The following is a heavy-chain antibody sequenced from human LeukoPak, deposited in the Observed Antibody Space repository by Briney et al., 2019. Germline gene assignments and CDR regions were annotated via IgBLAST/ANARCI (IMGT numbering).Heavy chain of an antibody. CDR1: GFTFSSYG. Sequence: GGSLRLSCAASGFTFSSYGMHWVRQAPGKGLEWVAVIWYDGSNKYYADSVKGRFTISRDNSKNTLYLQMNSLRAEDTAVYYCASFYDYAIGGSWFDPWGQGTLVTVSS. D-gene: IGHD3-16*01. CDR3: ASFYDYAIGGSWFDP. V-gene: IGHV3-33*01. CDR2: IWYDGSNK. J-gene: IGHJ5*02.